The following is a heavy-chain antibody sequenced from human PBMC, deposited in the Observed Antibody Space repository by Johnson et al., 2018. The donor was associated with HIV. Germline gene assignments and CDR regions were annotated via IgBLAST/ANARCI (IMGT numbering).Heavy chain of an antibody. Sequence: QVQLVESGGGVVQPGRSLRLSCAASGFTFSSYAMHWVRQAPGKGLEWVAVIWFDGSNKYYADSVKGRFPIYRDNSKNTLYLQMNSLRAEDTAVYYCAREGFVVLPAAMRLFAFDIWGQGTMVTVSS. CDR1: GFTFSSYA. J-gene: IGHJ3*02. CDR2: IWFDGSNK. V-gene: IGHV3-33*08. D-gene: IGHD2-2*01. CDR3: AREGFVVLPAAMRLFAFDI.